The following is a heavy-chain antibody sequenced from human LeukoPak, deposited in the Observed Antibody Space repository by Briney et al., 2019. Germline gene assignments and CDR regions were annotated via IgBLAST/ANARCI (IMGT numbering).Heavy chain of an antibody. CDR1: GGSISSSNW. CDR3: ARESAEGGIRGLFDY. D-gene: IGHD6-13*01. J-gene: IGHJ4*02. Sequence: KASETLSLTCAVSGGSISSSNWWTWVRQPPGKGLEWIGEIYHTGTTNYNPPLKSRVTISVDKFKNQFSLEMTSVTAADTAVYYCARESAEGGIRGLFDYWGPGTLVTVSS. V-gene: IGHV4-4*02. CDR2: IYHTGTT.